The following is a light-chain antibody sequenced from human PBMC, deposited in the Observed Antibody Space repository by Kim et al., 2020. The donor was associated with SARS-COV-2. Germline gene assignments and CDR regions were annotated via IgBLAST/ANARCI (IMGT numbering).Light chain of an antibody. Sequence: DIQMTQSPSSLSASVGDRVTITCRASQSISSYLNWYQQKPGKAPKLLIYAASSLQSGVPSRFSGSGSGTDFTLTISSLQPEDFATYYCQQSYSTPGTFGQETKVDIK. CDR3: QQSYSTPGT. V-gene: IGKV1-39*01. CDR2: AAS. J-gene: IGKJ1*01. CDR1: QSISSY.